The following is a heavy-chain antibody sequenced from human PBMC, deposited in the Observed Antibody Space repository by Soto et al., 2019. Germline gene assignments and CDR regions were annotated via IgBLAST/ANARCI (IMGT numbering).Heavy chain of an antibody. V-gene: IGHV1-58*01. Sequence: QMQVVQSGPEVKKPGTSVTVSYKTSGFTFSNSAVQWVRQARGQRLEWMGWIVVGSGDTSYAQNLQERVTITRDVTTGTAHMQLSSLTSEDTAVYYCAAELYSGGTCCSFDIWGQGTVVTVSS. J-gene: IGHJ3*02. CDR1: GFTFSNSA. D-gene: IGHD2-15*01. CDR3: AAELYSGGTCCSFDI. CDR2: IVVGSGDT.